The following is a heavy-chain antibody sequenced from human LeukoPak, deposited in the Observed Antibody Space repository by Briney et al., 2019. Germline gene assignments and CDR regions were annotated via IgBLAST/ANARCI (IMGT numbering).Heavy chain of an antibody. J-gene: IGHJ4*02. CDR1: GNYW. CDR3: VSFYETY. D-gene: IGHD2-2*01. Sequence: GGSLRLSCAASGNYWMHWVRQAPGKGLVWVSHINSDGSWTSYVDSVKGRFTISKDNAKNTVYLQMNNLRAEDTAVYYCVSFYETYWGRGTLVTVSS. CDR2: INSDGSWT. V-gene: IGHV3-74*01.